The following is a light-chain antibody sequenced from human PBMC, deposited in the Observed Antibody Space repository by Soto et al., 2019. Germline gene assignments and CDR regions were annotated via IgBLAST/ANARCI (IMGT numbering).Light chain of an antibody. CDR2: AAS. J-gene: IGKJ5*01. CDR3: QKYNSGLIT. Sequence: DIQMTQSPSSLSASVGDRVTITCRASQSISSYLNWYQQKPGKAPKLLIYAASSLQSGVPSRFSGSGSGTDFTLTISSLQPEDVAIYYCQKYNSGLITFGQGTRLEI. CDR1: QSISSY. V-gene: IGKV1-39*01.